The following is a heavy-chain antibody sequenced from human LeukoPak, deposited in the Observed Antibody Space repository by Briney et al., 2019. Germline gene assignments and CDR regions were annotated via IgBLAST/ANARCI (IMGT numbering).Heavy chain of an antibody. J-gene: IGHJ4*02. CDR1: GFTFSNHF. CDR3: AKGGATVLTGLDY. D-gene: IGHD2/OR15-2a*01. Sequence: GGSLRLSCSTSGFTFSNHFMHWVRQAPGKGLEYVSSIGPNGASTLYADSVKGRFTISRDNAKNSLYLQMNSLRAEDTAVYYCAKGGATVLTGLDYWGQGILVTVSS. V-gene: IGHV3-64*04. CDR2: IGPNGAST.